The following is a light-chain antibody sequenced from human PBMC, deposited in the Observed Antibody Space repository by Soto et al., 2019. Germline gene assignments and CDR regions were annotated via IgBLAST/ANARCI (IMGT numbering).Light chain of an antibody. J-gene: IGKJ5*01. CDR1: QSVNTNY. CDR3: QQYGTSPIT. CDR2: GAS. V-gene: IGKV3-20*01. Sequence: EIVLTQSPGTLSFSPGERATLSCRASQSVNTNYLAWYQQKSSQAPRLLIYGASSRATGIPDRFSGSGSGTDFTLTISRLEPEDFAAYFCQQYGTSPITFGQGTRLEIK.